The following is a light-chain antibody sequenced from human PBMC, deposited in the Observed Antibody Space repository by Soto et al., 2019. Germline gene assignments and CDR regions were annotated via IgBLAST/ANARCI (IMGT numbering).Light chain of an antibody. CDR2: DVS. CDR1: TSDVGRYNY. V-gene: IGLV2-14*01. Sequence: QSVLTQPPSVSGSPGQSITISCTGTTSDVGRYNYVSWYQQHPGTAPNLIIYDVSNRPSGVSNRFSGSKSGNTAPLTISGLQAEDEDDYYCNSYTSRSTDVFGAGTKVTVL. CDR3: NSYTSRSTDV. J-gene: IGLJ1*01.